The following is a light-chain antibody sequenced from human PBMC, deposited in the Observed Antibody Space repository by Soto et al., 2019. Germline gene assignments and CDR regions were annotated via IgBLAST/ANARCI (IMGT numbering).Light chain of an antibody. CDR3: CSYAGSYSYV. V-gene: IGLV2-11*01. J-gene: IGLJ1*01. CDR1: SSDVGGYNY. CDR2: DVT. Sequence: QSVLTQPRSVSGSPRQSVAISCTGTSSDVGGYNYVSWYQQHPGKAPKLIIYDVTKRPSGVPDRFSGSSSGNTASLTISGLQAEDEADYFCCSYAGSYSYVFGTGTKVTVL.